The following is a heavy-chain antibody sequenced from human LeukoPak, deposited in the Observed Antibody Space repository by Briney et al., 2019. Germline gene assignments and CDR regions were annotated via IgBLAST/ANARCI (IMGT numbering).Heavy chain of an antibody. D-gene: IGHD2-2*01. Sequence: ASVKVSCKASGYTFTSYYMHWVRQAPGQGLEWMGWISAYNGNTNYAQKLQGRVTMTTDTSTSTAYMELRSLRSDDTAVYYCARDVMGYCSSTSCYVPSYYYYYYMDVWGKGTTVTVSS. CDR3: ARDVMGYCSSTSCYVPSYYYYYYMDV. J-gene: IGHJ6*03. CDR1: GYTFTSYY. CDR2: ISAYNGNT. V-gene: IGHV1-18*04.